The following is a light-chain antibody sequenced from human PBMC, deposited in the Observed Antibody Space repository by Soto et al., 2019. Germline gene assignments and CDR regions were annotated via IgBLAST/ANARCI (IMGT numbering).Light chain of an antibody. Sequence: DIVMTQSPDSLSVSLGERATIKCKSSQTILNSSNNKNYLTWYQQKSGQPPKMLIYWASTRESVVPDRFSGTGCGTDFNPGISGPLAEAGAVYYGQQFDSSTSTFGQGTMVEIK. CDR1: QTILNSSNNKNY. J-gene: IGKJ1*01. V-gene: IGKV4-1*01. CDR3: QQFDSSTST. CDR2: WAS.